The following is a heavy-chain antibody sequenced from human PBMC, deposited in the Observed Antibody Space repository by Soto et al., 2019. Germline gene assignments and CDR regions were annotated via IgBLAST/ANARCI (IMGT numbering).Heavy chain of an antibody. CDR3: VRGGHWAFDY. Sequence: QVQLQESGPGLVKPSGTLSLSCAVSSASVSRDYWWTWVRQPPGKGLEWIGEVHPSGRSNYSPSLKRRVTLSVDKSKNQFSLSLSSLTAADTAVYYCVRGGHWAFDYWVQGTLVTVSS. V-gene: IGHV4-4*02. CDR2: VHPSGRS. J-gene: IGHJ4*02. CDR1: SASVSRDYW. D-gene: IGHD7-27*01.